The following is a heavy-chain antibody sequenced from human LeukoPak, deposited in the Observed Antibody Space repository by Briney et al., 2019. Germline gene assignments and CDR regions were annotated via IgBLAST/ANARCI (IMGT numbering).Heavy chain of an antibody. CDR1: GYTLTELS. V-gene: IGHV1-24*01. CDR3: ATDLSPEMTTVTTSWFDP. J-gene: IGHJ5*02. CDR2: FDPEDGEK. Sequence: ASVKVSCKVSGYTLTELSMHWVRQAPGKGLEWMGGFDPEDGEKIYAQKFQGRLTMPEDTSTDTAYMQLSSLRSEDTAVYYCATDLSPEMTTVTTSWFDPWGQGTLVTVSS. D-gene: IGHD4-17*01.